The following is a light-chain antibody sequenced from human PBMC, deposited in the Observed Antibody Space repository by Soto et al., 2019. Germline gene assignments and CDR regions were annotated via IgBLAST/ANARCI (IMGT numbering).Light chain of an antibody. J-gene: IGLJ1*01. CDR2: EGS. CDR3: CAYAGSSTPYP. Sequence: QSALTQPASVSGSPGQSITISCTGTSSDVGSYNLVSWYQQHPGKAPKLMIYEGSKRPSGVSNRFSGSKSGNTASLTISGLQAEDEADYYCCAYAGSSTPYPLGTGTKLTVL. CDR1: SSDVGSYNL. V-gene: IGLV2-23*01.